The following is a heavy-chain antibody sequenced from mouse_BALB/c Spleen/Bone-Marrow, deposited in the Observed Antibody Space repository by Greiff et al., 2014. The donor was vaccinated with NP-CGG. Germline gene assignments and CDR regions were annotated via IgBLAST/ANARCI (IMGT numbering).Heavy chain of an antibody. J-gene: IGHJ1*01. CDR3: AKYNYGLYFDV. CDR2: IDPANGNT. D-gene: IGHD1-3*01. Sequence: EVQLQQSGAELVKPGASVKLSCTASGFNIKDTYIHWVKQRPEQGLEWIGRIDPANGNTKYDPKFQGKATITADTSSNSAYLQLSSLTSEDTAVCYCAKYNYGLYFDVWGAGTTVTVSS. CDR1: GFNIKDTY. V-gene: IGHV14-3*02.